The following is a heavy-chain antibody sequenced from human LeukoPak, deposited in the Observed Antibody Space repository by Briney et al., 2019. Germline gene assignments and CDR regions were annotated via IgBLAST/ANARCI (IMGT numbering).Heavy chain of an antibody. V-gene: IGHV4-31*03. Sequence: SETLSLTCTVSGGSISSGGYYWSWIRQHPGKGLEWIGYIYYSGSTYYNPSPKSRVTISVDTSKNQFSLKLSSVTAADTAVYYCARGGVDTAMVDYWGQGTLVTVSS. CDR1: GGSISSGGYY. D-gene: IGHD5-18*01. CDR2: IYYSGST. J-gene: IGHJ4*02. CDR3: ARGGVDTAMVDY.